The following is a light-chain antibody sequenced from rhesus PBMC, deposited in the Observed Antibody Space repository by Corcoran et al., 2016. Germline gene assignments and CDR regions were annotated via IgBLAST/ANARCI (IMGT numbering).Light chain of an antibody. V-gene: IGKV1-36*02. CDR3: LQGYSTPLT. CDR1: QDISDY. J-gene: IGKJ4*01. CDR2: AEA. Sequence: DIQMTQSPSSLSASVGDRVTITCRASQDISDYLSWYQQKPGRAPKRIIYAEAILGGGVPSRFSGSGSGTDFTLTISILQPEDFATYYCLQGYSTPLTFGGGTKVEIK.